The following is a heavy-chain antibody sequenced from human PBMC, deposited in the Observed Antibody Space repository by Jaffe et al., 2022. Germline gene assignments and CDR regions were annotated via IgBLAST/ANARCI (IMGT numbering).Heavy chain of an antibody. D-gene: IGHD2-2*01. J-gene: IGHJ5*02. V-gene: IGHV1-69*08. Sequence: QVQLVQSGAEVKKPGSSVKVSCKASGGTFSSYTISWVRQAPGQGLEWMGRIIPILGIANYAQKFQGRVTITADKSTSTAYMELSSLRSEDTAVYYCARDPLSIVVVPAAMGGWFDPWGQGTLVTVSS. CDR2: IIPILGIA. CDR3: ARDPLSIVVVPAAMGGWFDP. CDR1: GGTFSSYT.